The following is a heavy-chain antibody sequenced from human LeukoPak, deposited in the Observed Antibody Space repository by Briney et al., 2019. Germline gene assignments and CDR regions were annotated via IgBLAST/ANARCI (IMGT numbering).Heavy chain of an antibody. D-gene: IGHD3-22*01. Sequence: SETLSPTCTVSGGSISSSSYYWGWIRQPPGKGLEWIGSIYYSGSTYYNPSLKSRVTISVDTSKNQFSLKLSSVTAADTAVYYCARHAMAGKHYYDSSGYYRAPIDYWGQGTLVTVSS. CDR3: ARHAMAGKHYYDSSGYYRAPIDY. CDR2: IYYSGST. J-gene: IGHJ4*02. CDR1: GGSISSSSYY. V-gene: IGHV4-39*01.